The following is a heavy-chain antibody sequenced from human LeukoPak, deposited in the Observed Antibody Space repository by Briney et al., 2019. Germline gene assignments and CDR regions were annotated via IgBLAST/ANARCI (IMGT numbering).Heavy chain of an antibody. Sequence: ASVEVSCKASGYTFTGYYMHWVRQAPVQGLEWMGWINPNNGGTNYAQNFQDRGTMTRDTSINTAYMELSRLRSDDTAVYYCARDKNYYDSSGYFGIDYWGQGPLVTVSS. CDR3: ARDKNYYDSSGYFGIDY. D-gene: IGHD3-22*01. V-gene: IGHV1-2*02. CDR2: INPNNGGT. J-gene: IGHJ4*02. CDR1: GYTFTGYY.